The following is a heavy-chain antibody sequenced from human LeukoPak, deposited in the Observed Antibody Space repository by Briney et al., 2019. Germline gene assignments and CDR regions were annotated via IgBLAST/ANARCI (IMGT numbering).Heavy chain of an antibody. J-gene: IGHJ2*01. CDR2: IKSKTDGGTT. D-gene: IGHD6-13*01. Sequence: GGSLRLSCAASGFTFSNAWMSWVRQAPGKGLEWVGRIKSKTDGGTTDYAAPVKGRFTISRDDSKNTLYLQMNSLKTEDTAVYYCTTGPGTRQQLVPDYWYLDLWGRGTLVTVSS. V-gene: IGHV3-15*01. CDR1: GFTFSNAW. CDR3: TTGPGTRQQLVPDYWYLDL.